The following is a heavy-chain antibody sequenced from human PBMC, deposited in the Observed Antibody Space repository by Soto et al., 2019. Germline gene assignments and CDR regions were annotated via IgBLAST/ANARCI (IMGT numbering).Heavy chain of an antibody. CDR2: ITPLFGTA. D-gene: IGHD2-2*02. V-gene: IGHV1-69*06. CDR3: AKLLEDIVVVPAAISGMDV. CDR1: GGTFSSYA. Sequence: QVQLVQSGAEVKKPGSSVKVSCKASGGTFSSYAISWVRQAPGQGLEWMGGITPLFGTANYAQKFQGRVTITADKSTSTAYMELSILKSEDTAVYYCAKLLEDIVVVPAAISGMDVLGQGTTVTVSS. J-gene: IGHJ6*02.